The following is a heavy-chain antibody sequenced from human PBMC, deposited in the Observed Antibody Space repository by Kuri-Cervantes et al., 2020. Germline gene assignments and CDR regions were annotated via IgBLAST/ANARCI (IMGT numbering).Heavy chain of an antibody. J-gene: IGHJ6*02. CDR1: GFTFSSYG. CDR2: IWYDGSNK. V-gene: IGHV3-33*01. CDR3: ARAGVATITSYYYYYGMDV. Sequence: GGSLRLSCAASGFTFSSYGMHWVRQAPGKGLEWVAVIWYDGSNKYYADSVKGRFTISRDNPKNTLYLQMNSLRAEDTAVYYCARAGVATITSYYYYYGMDVWGQGTTVTVSS. D-gene: IGHD5-12*01.